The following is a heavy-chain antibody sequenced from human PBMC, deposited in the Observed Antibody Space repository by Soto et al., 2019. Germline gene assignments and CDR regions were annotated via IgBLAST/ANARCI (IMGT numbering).Heavy chain of an antibody. Sequence: GVLRLSCAASGFTVSSNYMSWVRQAPGKGLEWVSVIYSGGSTYYADSVKGRFTISRDNSKNTLYLQMNSLRAEDTAVYYYARDQNYDFWSGYPYYYYGMDVWGQGTTVTVSS. J-gene: IGHJ6*02. CDR2: IYSGGST. V-gene: IGHV3-66*01. CDR1: GFTVSSNY. CDR3: ARDQNYDFWSGYPYYYYGMDV. D-gene: IGHD3-3*01.